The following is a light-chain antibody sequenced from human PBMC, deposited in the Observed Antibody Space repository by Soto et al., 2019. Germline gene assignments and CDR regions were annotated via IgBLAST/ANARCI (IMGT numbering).Light chain of an antibody. CDR1: QTISNY. V-gene: IGKV1-39*01. J-gene: IGKJ1*01. CDR3: QQTYNTPRT. Sequence: DIQMTQSPSSLSASVGDRVSTTCRASQTISNYLNWYQQTPGKAPKVLIYAASSLQSGVPSRFSGSGSGTDFTLTISSLQPEDFATYYCQQTYNTPRTFGQGTKVDIK. CDR2: AAS.